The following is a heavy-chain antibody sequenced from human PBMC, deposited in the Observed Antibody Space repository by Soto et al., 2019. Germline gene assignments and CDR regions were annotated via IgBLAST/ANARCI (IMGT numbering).Heavy chain of an antibody. D-gene: IGHD3-22*01. CDR1: GYTFTSYG. Sequence: ASVKVSCKASGYTFTSYGISWVRQAPGQGLEWMGWISAYNGNTNYAQKLQGRVTMTTDTSTSTAYMELRSLRSDDTAVYYCARDAGKRYYYDSSGYYYYHYGMDVWGQGTTVTVSS. CDR3: ARDAGKRYYYDSSGYYYYHYGMDV. J-gene: IGHJ6*02. V-gene: IGHV1-18*04. CDR2: ISAYNGNT.